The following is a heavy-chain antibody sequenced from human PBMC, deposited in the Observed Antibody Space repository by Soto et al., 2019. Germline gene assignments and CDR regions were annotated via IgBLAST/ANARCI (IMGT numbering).Heavy chain of an antibody. V-gene: IGHV4-59*01. J-gene: IGHJ6*02. CDR1: GGSISSYY. CDR3: ARDSLAAPSYYYGMDV. Sequence: SETLSLTCTVSGGSISSYYWSWIRQPPGKGLEWIGYIYYSGSTNYNPSLKSRVTISVDTSKNQFSLKLSSVTAADTAVYYCARDSLAAPSYYYGMDVWGQGTTVTVS. D-gene: IGHD6-6*01. CDR2: IYYSGST.